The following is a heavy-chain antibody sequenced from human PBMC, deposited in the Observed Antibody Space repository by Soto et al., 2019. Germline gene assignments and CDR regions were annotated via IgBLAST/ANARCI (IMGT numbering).Heavy chain of an antibody. D-gene: IGHD4-17*01. V-gene: IGHV4-31*03. CDR1: GGSISSGGYY. CDR2: IYYSGST. Sequence: SETLSLTCTVSGGSISSGGYYWSWIRQHPGKGLEWIGYIYYSGSTYYNPSLKSRVTISVDTSKNQFSLKLSSVTAADTAVYYCARAQTLRTGYYYYGMDVWGQGTTVTVSS. CDR3: ARAQTLRTGYYYYGMDV. J-gene: IGHJ6*02.